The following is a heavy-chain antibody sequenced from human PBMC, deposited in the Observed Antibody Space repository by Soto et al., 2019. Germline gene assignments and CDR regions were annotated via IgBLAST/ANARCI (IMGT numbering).Heavy chain of an antibody. CDR1: GFSLSNARMG. D-gene: IGHD6-13*01. V-gene: IGHV2-26*01. J-gene: IGHJ5*02. CDR3: ARTKGYSSSWAFDP. CDR2: IFSNDEK. Sequence: QVTLKESGPVLVKPTETLTLTCTVSGFSLSNARMGVSWIRQPPGKALEWLAHIFSNDEKSYSTSLKSRLTISQDTSKSHVVLTITNMDPVDTATYYCARTKGYSSSWAFDPWGQGTLVTVSS.